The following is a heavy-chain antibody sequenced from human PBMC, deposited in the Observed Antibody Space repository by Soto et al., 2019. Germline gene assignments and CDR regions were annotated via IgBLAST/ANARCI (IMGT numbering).Heavy chain of an antibody. CDR3: ARDRRRCRGERCYAGPFDL. CDR2: VYHGVTA. V-gene: IGHV4-38-2*02. Sequence: SATLPLTSAVSGFTISSAYYWRWIRQTTGKGLDWIGTVYHGVTAFYNPSLRSRVTISVDTSKNQFSLKLTSVTAADTAEYYCARDRRRCRGERCYAGPFDLWGRGSLVTVSS. J-gene: IGHJ2*01. CDR1: GFTISSAYY. D-gene: IGHD2-15*01.